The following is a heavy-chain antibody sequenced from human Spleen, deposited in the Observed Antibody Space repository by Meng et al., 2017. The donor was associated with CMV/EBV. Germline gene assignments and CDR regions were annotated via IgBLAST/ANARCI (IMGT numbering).Heavy chain of an antibody. Sequence: CAVSGGAISSSSWWSWVRQPPEKGLEWIGEIDHSENTNYNPSLKSRVSISVDNSKNQFSLKVTSVTAADTAVYYCARAEYSGNYYEGDWGQGILVTVSS. V-gene: IGHV4-4*02. CDR3: ARAEYSGNYYEGD. D-gene: IGHD1-26*01. CDR1: GGAISSSSW. CDR2: IDHSENT. J-gene: IGHJ4*02.